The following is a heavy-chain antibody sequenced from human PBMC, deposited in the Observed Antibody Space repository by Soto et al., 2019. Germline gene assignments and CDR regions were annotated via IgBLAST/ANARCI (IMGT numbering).Heavy chain of an antibody. CDR2: ISGSGNTI. Sequence: EVQLVESGGGLVQPGGSLRLSCTASGFTFSSYEMNWVRQAPGKGLEWVSYISGSGNTIYYADSVKGRFTISRDNAKNSLYLQMNSLRAEDTAVYYCARRDYYGSGVDYWGQGTLVTVSS. CDR3: ARRDYYGSGVDY. J-gene: IGHJ4*02. CDR1: GFTFSSYE. V-gene: IGHV3-48*03. D-gene: IGHD3-10*01.